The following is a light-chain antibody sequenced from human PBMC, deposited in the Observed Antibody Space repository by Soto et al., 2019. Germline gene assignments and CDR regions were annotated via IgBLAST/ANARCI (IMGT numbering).Light chain of an antibody. CDR2: AAS. Sequence: DIQMTQSPSSLSASVGDRVTITCRASQIISTYLNWYQQRPGKAPRLLIYAASSWQSGVPSRFSGSGSGTNFTLIVSSLQPEDFATYYCQQSYSPSSTFGQGNKLEIK. J-gene: IGKJ2*01. CDR1: QIISTY. CDR3: QQSYSPSST. V-gene: IGKV1-39*01.